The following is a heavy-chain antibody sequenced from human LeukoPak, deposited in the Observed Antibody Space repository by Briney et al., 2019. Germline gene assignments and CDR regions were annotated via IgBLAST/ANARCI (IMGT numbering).Heavy chain of an antibody. CDR3: ARQDCGGDCYRHPENWYFDL. V-gene: IGHV1-69*06. J-gene: IGHJ2*01. Sequence: GASVKVSCKASGGTFSSYAISWVRQAPGQGLEWMGGIIPIFGTANYAQKFQGRVTITADKSTSTAYMELSSLRSEDTAVYFCARQDCGGDCYRHPENWYFDLWGRGTLVTVSS. CDR2: IIPIFGTA. CDR1: GGTFSSYA. D-gene: IGHD2-21*02.